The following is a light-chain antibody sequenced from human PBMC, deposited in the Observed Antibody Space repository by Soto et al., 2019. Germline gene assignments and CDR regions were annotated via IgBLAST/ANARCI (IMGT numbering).Light chain of an antibody. CDR2: GAS. CDR1: QSVSSY. J-gene: IGKJ1*01. Sequence: EIALTQTPATLSLSPGQSATLSCRASQSVSSYLAWYQQKPGQAPRIIIYGASTRATGIPARFSGSRSGTECTLTISSLQSEDFSVYYCQQYNNWPRTLLQGTKV. CDR3: QQYNNWPRT. V-gene: IGKV3-15*01.